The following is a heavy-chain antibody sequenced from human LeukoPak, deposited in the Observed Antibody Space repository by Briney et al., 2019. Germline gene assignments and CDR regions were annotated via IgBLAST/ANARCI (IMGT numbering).Heavy chain of an antibody. CDR1: GGTFSSYA. CDR3: ARNYYGSGSYYTYNAFDI. Sequence: ASVTVSFTASGGTFSSYAISWVRQAPGQGLEWMGRIIPILGIANYAQKFQGRVTITADKSTSTAYMELSSLRSEDTAVYYCARNYYGSGSYYTYNAFDIWGQGTMVTVSS. V-gene: IGHV1-69*04. J-gene: IGHJ3*02. CDR2: IIPILGIA. D-gene: IGHD3-10*01.